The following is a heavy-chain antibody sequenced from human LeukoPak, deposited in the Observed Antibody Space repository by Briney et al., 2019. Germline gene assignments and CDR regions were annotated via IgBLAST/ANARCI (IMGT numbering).Heavy chain of an antibody. CDR2: MNGDGSEG. CDR3: ASQHNWDFYS. CDR1: GFTFSGLW. J-gene: IGHJ5*02. V-gene: IGHV3-7*02. D-gene: IGHD1-1*01. Sequence: GGSLRLSCATSGFTFSGLWMTWVRQAPGKGLEWEASMNGDGSEGYYVDSVKGRFIISRDNAKNSLYLQMNNLGPEETAVYYCASQHNWDFYSWGQGTLVTVSS.